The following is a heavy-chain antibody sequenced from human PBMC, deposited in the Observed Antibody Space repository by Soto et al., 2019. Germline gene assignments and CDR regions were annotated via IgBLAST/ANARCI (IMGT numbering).Heavy chain of an antibody. J-gene: IGHJ6*02. D-gene: IGHD2-2*01. Sequence: GESLKISCKGSGYSFSSYWIGWVRQMPGKGLEWMGIIYPGDSDTRYSPSFQGQVTISADKSISTAYLQWSSLKASDTAMYYCARGSGYCSSTSCYDMDVWGQGTTATVSS. CDR2: IYPGDSDT. V-gene: IGHV5-51*01. CDR1: GYSFSSYW. CDR3: ARGSGYCSSTSCYDMDV.